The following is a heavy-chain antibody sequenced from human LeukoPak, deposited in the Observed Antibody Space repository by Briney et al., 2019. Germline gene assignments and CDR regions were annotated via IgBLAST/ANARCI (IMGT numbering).Heavy chain of an antibody. Sequence: GGSLRLSCAASGFTFSSYWMTWVRQAPGKGLEWVAHINPDGRDTYYVDSVKGRFTISRDNAQNSMYLQMNSLRVEDTAVYYCTSWGDTTAEYFQRWGQGTLVTVSS. CDR2: INPDGRDT. J-gene: IGHJ1*01. CDR3: TSWGDTTAEYFQR. V-gene: IGHV3-7*01. D-gene: IGHD2-21*02. CDR1: GFTFSSYW.